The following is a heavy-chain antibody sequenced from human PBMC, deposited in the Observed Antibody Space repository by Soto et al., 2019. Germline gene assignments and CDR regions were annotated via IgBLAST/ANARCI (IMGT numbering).Heavy chain of an antibody. J-gene: IGHJ2*01. D-gene: IGHD2-21*02. CDR1: GFTFSSYS. CDR2: IGTSGSTI. CDR3: ARFPIVVVTSMKYWYFDL. Sequence: EVQLVESGGGLVQPGGSLRLSCAASGFTFSSYSMNWVRQAPGKGLEWVSYIGTSGSTIYYADSVEGRFTISRDNAKNSLFLEMNSLRDEDTAAYYCARFPIVVVTSMKYWYFDLWGRGTLVSVSS. V-gene: IGHV3-48*02.